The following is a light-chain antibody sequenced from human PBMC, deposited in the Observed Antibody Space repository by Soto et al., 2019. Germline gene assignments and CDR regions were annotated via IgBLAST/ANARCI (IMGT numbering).Light chain of an antibody. V-gene: IGKV3D-15*01. J-gene: IGKJ4*01. Sequence: EIVMTQSPATLSVSPGETATLSCRASESVKTNLAWYQQKPGQAPRLLIYGAFTRAAGIPFRFSGSASGTDFILTISSLQAGDFAVYYCHQHDRWPLSLGGGTKVEIK. CDR3: HQHDRWPLS. CDR1: ESVKTN. CDR2: GAF.